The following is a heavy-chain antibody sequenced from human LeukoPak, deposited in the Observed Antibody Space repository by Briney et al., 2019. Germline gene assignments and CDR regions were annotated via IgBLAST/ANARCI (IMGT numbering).Heavy chain of an antibody. CDR3: ARSYNSGTLDAFDI. Sequence: GGSLRLSCAASGFAVSSNYMSWVRQAPGKGLEWVSVIYSGGYTYYADSVKGRFTISRDNSKNTLYLQMNSLRAEDTAVYYCARSYNSGTLDAFDIWGQGTMVTVSS. D-gene: IGHD6-19*01. J-gene: IGHJ3*02. CDR1: GFAVSSNY. V-gene: IGHV3-53*01. CDR2: IYSGGYT.